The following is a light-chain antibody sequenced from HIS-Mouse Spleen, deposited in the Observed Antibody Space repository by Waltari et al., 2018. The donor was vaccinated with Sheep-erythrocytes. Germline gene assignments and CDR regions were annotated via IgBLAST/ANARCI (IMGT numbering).Light chain of an antibody. J-gene: IGLJ2*01. CDR3: QAWDSSTAV. V-gene: IGLV3-1*01. Sequence: GPTASIPCSGDNLGDKYACWYQQKPGQSPVLVIYQDSKWPSGIPELFSGSNSGNTATLTISGTQAMDEADYYCQAWDSSTAVFGGGTKLTVL. CDR2: QDS. CDR1: NLGDKY.